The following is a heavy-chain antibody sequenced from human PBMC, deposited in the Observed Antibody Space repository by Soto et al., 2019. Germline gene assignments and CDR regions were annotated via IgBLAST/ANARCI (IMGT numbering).Heavy chain of an antibody. J-gene: IGHJ5*02. V-gene: IGHV1-69*13. D-gene: IGHD6-19*01. CDR1: GGTFSSYA. Sequence: GASVKVSCKASGGTFSSYAISWVRQAPGQGLEWMGGIIPIFGTANYAQKFQGRVTITADESTSTAYMELSSLRSEDTAVYYCAIIAVAGTQDWFDPWGQGTLVTVSS. CDR3: AIIAVAGTQDWFDP. CDR2: IIPIFGTA.